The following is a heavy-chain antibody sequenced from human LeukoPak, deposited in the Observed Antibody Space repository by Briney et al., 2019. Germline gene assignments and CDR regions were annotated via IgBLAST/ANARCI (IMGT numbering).Heavy chain of an antibody. J-gene: IGHJ4*02. CDR1: GFTFSSYA. Sequence: GGSLRLSCAASGFTFSSYAMIWVRQAPGKGLEWVSLISNSGTSTYYPDSVKGRFTISRDNSKNTVYLQMNSLRAEDTAVYYCAKGVSGYGSGRPFDYWGQGTLVTVSS. V-gene: IGHV3-23*01. CDR2: ISNSGTST. CDR3: AKGVSGYGSGRPFDY. D-gene: IGHD3-10*01.